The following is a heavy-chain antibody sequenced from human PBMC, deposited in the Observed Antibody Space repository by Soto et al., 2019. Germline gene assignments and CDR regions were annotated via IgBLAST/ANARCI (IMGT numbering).Heavy chain of an antibody. D-gene: IGHD6-13*01. Sequence: QVQLVESGGGLVKPGGSLRLSCTGSGFDFGDYYMSWIRQAPGKGLEWVSYIDSGDGTRYYTDSVKGRFTISRDNAKKTVYLQMSSLRVEDTALYYCVLPYYSSSWFPFDRWGQGTLVTVSS. CDR2: IDSGDGTR. V-gene: IGHV3-11*01. CDR1: GFDFGDYY. J-gene: IGHJ4*02. CDR3: VLPYYSSSWFPFDR.